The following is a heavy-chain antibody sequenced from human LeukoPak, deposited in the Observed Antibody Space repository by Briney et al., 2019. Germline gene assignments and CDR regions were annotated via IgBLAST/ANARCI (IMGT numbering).Heavy chain of an antibody. CDR1: GYSFTSYC. Sequence: LGESLKTSCKVSGYSFTSYCIGWVRQMPGKGLEWMGIIYPGDSGPTYSPSFQGQVTISVDKSINTAYLQWSSLQASDTAMYYCGMSGDRVPLQDDVFDVWGQGTMVTVST. CDR3: GMSGDRVPLQDDVFDV. J-gene: IGHJ3*01. D-gene: IGHD1-26*01. CDR2: IYPGDSGP. V-gene: IGHV5-51*01.